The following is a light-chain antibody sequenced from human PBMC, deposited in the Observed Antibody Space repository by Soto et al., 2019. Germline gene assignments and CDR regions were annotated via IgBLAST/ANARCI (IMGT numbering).Light chain of an antibody. Sequence: QSVLTQPASVSGSPGQSITISGTGTSSDVGGYNFVSWFQQHPGKAPKLMIFEVTSRPSGVSNRFSGSKSGNTASLTISGLQPEDEADYYCSSYTTSSTLVFGTGTKLTVL. V-gene: IGLV2-14*03. J-gene: IGLJ1*01. CDR1: SSDVGGYNF. CDR3: SSYTTSSTLV. CDR2: EVT.